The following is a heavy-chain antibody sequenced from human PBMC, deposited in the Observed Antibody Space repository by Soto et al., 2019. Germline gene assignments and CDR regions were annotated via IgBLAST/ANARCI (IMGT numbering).Heavy chain of an antibody. Sequence: QVQLQESGPGLVKPSQTLSLTCTVSGGSISSGDYYWSWIRQPPGKGLEWIGYIYYSGSTYYNPSLKSRVXXXVXXSTTQSSLQLSSVTAAPTAVYYCALYGANSVYFDYWGQGTLVTVSS. D-gene: IGHD4-17*01. CDR3: ALYGANSVYFDY. J-gene: IGHJ4*02. CDR2: IYYSGST. CDR1: GGSISSGDYY. V-gene: IGHV4-30-4*01.